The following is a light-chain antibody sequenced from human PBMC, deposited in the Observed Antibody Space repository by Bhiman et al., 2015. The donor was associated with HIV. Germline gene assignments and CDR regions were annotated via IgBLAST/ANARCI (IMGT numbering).Light chain of an antibody. Sequence: QSALTQPPSASGSPGQSVTISCTGTSSDVGAYNYVSWYQQHPGKGPKLMIYDVSNRPSGVSNRFSGSKSGNTASLTISGLQAEDEADYYCSSYTSSSAYVFGTGTKVTVL. CDR2: DVS. CDR1: SSDVGAYNY. J-gene: IGLJ1*01. V-gene: IGLV2-14*03. CDR3: SSYTSSSAYV.